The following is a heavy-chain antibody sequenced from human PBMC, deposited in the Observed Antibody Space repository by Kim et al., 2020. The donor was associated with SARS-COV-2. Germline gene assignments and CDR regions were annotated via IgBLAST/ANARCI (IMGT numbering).Heavy chain of an antibody. D-gene: IGHD3-10*01. CDR1: GGTFSSYA. Sequence: SVKVSCKASGGTFSSYAISWVRQAPGQGLEWMGGIIPIFGTANYAQKFQGRVTITADESTSTAYMELSSLRSEDTAVYYCVRARVGSGSYYRAPLYGMDVWGQGTTVTVSS. J-gene: IGHJ6*02. V-gene: IGHV1-69*13. CDR2: IIPIFGTA. CDR3: VRARVGSGSYYRAPLYGMDV.